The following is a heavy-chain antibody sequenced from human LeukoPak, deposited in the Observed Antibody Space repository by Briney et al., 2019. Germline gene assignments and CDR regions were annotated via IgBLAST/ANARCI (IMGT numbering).Heavy chain of an antibody. V-gene: IGHV4-34*01. Sequence: SETLSLTCAVYGGSSSGYYWSWIRQPPGKGLEWIGEINHSGSTNYNPSLKSRVTISVDTSKNQFSLKLSSVTAADTAVYYCARGKYNRGYSYGNFDYWGQETLVTVSS. CDR3: ARGKYNRGYSYGNFDY. D-gene: IGHD5-18*01. J-gene: IGHJ4*02. CDR2: INHSGST. CDR1: GGSSSGYY.